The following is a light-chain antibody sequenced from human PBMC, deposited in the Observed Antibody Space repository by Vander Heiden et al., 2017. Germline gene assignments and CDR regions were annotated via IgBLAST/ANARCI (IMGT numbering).Light chain of an antibody. CDR3: QSTDNRNTYVV. J-gene: IGLJ2*01. CDR1: ALPKQY. V-gene: IGLV3-25*03. Sequence: SSDLTQPPSVSVSPGQTARITCSGHALPKQYAYGYQQKPGQAPVLVIFKDTERPSGSPERFSGSSAGTTVTLTISGVQAEDEADYYCQSTDNRNTYVVFGGGTKLTVL. CDR2: KDT.